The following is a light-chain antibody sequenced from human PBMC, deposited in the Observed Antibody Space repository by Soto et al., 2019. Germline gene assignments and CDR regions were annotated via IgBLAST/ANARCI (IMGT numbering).Light chain of an antibody. V-gene: IGKV3-15*01. CDR2: GAS. CDR3: QKYNNWRS. CDR1: HSVRSN. Sequence: EIVMTQSPATLSVSPGERSTLSCRASHSVRSNLAWYQQKPGQAPRLLIYGASTRATGIPARFSGRGSGTEFTLTIRSLQSEDFAVHYCQKYNNWRSFGQGTKVEIK. J-gene: IGKJ1*01.